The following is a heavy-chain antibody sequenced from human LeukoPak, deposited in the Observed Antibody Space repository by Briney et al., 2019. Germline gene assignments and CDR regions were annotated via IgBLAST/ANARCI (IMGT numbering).Heavy chain of an antibody. CDR1: GFTFSSYA. J-gene: IGHJ6*02. CDR2: ISYDGSNK. D-gene: IGHD2-2*02. Sequence: GGSLRLSCAASGFTFSSYAMHWVRQAQGKGLEWVAVISYDGSNKYYADSVKGRFTISRDNSKNTLYLQMNSLRAEDTAVYYCARVGYCSSTSCYTTQYYYYGMDVWGQGTTVTVSS. V-gene: IGHV3-30-3*01. CDR3: ARVGYCSSTSCYTTQYYYYGMDV.